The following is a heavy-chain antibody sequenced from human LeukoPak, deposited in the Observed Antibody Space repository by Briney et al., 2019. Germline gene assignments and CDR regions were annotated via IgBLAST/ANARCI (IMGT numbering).Heavy chain of an antibody. J-gene: IGHJ4*02. CDR3: ARDGGYYYDSSGYYFEY. V-gene: IGHV1-18*01. D-gene: IGHD3-22*01. Sequence: ASVKVSCKASGYTFTRYGISWVRQAPGQGLEWMGWISDNNVNTNYAQKFQGRVTMSTDTSTNTACMELRSLRSDDTAVYYCARDGGYYYDSSGYYFEYWGQGTLVTVSS. CDR2: ISDNNVNT. CDR1: GYTFTRYG.